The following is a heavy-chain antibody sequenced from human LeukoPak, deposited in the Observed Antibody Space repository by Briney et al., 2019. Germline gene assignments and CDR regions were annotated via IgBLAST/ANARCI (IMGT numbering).Heavy chain of an antibody. CDR1: GFTFNSYG. D-gene: IGHD4-17*01. Sequence: GGSLRLSCAASGFTFNSYGMHWVRQAPGKGLEWVAFIRYDGSNKYYADSVKGRFTISRDDSKNTAYLQMNSLKTEDTAVYYCTSSVTTHNDGDYWGQGTLVTVSS. V-gene: IGHV3-30*02. J-gene: IGHJ4*02. CDR3: TSSVTTHNDGDY. CDR2: IRYDGSNK.